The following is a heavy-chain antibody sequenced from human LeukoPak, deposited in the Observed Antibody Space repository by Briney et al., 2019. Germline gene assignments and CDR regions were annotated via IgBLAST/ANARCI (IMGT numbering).Heavy chain of an antibody. V-gene: IGHV3-33*01. Sequence: GRSLRLSCAASGFTFSSYGMHWVRQAPGKGLEWVAVIWYDGSNKYYADSVKGRFTISRVNSKNTLYLQMNSLRAEDTAVYYCARGYSSSRYFDYWGQGTLVTVSS. J-gene: IGHJ4*02. CDR3: ARGYSSSRYFDY. CDR2: IWYDGSNK. CDR1: GFTFSSYG. D-gene: IGHD6-6*01.